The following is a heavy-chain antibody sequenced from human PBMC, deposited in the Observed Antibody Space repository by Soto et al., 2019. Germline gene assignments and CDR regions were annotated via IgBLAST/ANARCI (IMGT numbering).Heavy chain of an antibody. V-gene: IGHV3-23*01. Sequence: GGSLRLSCAASGFTFSSYAMSWVRQAPGKGLEWVSAISGSGGSTYYADSVKGRFTISRDNSKNTLYLQMNSLRAEDTAVYYCAKGGDIVVVPAAISRYYYGMDVWGQGTTVTVS. CDR1: GFTFSSYA. J-gene: IGHJ6*02. D-gene: IGHD2-2*01. CDR3: AKGGDIVVVPAAISRYYYGMDV. CDR2: ISGSGGST.